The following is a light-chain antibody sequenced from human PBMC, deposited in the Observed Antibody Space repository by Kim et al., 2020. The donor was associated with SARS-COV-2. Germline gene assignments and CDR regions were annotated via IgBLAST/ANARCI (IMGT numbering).Light chain of an antibody. CDR3: QSYDSRNHYL. J-gene: IGLJ1*01. CDR1: SGSIASHY. V-gene: IGLV6-57*04. CDR2: EDN. Sequence: NFMLTQPHSVSESPGKTVTISCTRSSGSIASHYVQWYQQRPGSAPTTVIYEDNQRPSGVPDRFSGSIDSSSNSASLTISGLKTEDEADYYCQSYDSRNHYLFGTGAKAPVL.